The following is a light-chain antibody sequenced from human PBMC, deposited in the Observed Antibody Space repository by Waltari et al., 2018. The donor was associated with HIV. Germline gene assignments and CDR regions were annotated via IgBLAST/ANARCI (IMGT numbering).Light chain of an antibody. J-gene: IGLJ1*01. CDR2: EVT. V-gene: IGLV2-23*02. CDR1: SSNVGSDDL. Sequence: QSALTQPASVSGSPGQSITISCTGTSSNVGSDDLVSWYQQHPGEAPKLIIYEVTKRPSGVSNRVPGSKSGNTASLTISGRQAEDEADYYCCSCPRSGIRYVFRTGTKVTVL. CDR3: CSCPRSGIRYV.